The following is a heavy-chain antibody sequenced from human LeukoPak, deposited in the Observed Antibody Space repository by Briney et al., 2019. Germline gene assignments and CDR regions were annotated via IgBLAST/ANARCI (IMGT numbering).Heavy chain of an antibody. CDR3: ITDRSSGYYNYFDY. CDR2: IKSKTDGGTI. CDR1: GFTFSNAW. Sequence: GGSLRLSCAASGFTFSNAWMSWVRQAPGKGLEWVGRIKSKTDGGTIDYAAPVKGRFTISRDDSKNTLYLQMNSPKTEDTAVYYCITDRSSGYYNYFDYWGQGTLVTVSS. V-gene: IGHV3-15*01. D-gene: IGHD3-22*01. J-gene: IGHJ4*02.